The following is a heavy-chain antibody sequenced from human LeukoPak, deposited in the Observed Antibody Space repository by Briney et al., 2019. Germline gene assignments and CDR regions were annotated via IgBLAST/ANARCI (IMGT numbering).Heavy chain of an antibody. CDR1: GYSFTSYW. Sequence: GESLKISCNGSGYSFTSYWIGWVRQMPGKGLEWMGIIYPGDSDTRYSPSFQGQVTISADKSISTAYLQWTSLKASDSAMYYCARAAYDSSSYEGYYWGQGTLVTVSS. CDR3: ARAAYDSSSYEGYY. V-gene: IGHV5-51*01. D-gene: IGHD3-22*01. CDR2: IYPGDSDT. J-gene: IGHJ4*02.